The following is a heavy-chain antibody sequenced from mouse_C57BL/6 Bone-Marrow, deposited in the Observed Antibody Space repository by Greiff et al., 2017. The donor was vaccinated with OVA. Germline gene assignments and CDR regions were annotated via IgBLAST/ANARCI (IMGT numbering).Heavy chain of an antibody. V-gene: IGHV1-7*01. J-gene: IGHJ4*01. Sequence: VQLQQSGAELAKPGASVKLSCKASGYTFTSYWMHWVKQRPGQGLEWIGYINPSSGYTKYNQKFKDKATLTADKSSSTAYTQLSSLTHEDSAVYYCATQGVSITTVVAPYAMDYWGQGTSVTVSS. CDR2: INPSSGYT. CDR1: GYTFTSYW. CDR3: ATQGVSITTVVAPYAMDY. D-gene: IGHD1-1*01.